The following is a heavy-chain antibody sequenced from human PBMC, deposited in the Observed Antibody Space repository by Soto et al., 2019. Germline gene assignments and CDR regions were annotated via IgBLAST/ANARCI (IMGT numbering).Heavy chain of an antibody. CDR3: ASWYYPPEYYYYGMDV. D-gene: IGHD1-7*01. CDR1: GGTFSSYA. CDR2: IIPIFGTA. V-gene: IGHV1-69*13. Sequence: SVKVSCKASGGTFSSYAISWVRQAPGQGLEWMGGIIPIFGTANYAQKFQGRVTITADESTSTAYMELSSLRSEDTAVYYCASWYYPPEYYYYGMDVWGQGTTVTVSS. J-gene: IGHJ6*02.